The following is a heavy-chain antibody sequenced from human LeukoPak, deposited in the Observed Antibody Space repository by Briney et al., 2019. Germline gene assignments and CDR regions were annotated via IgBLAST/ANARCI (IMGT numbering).Heavy chain of an antibody. Sequence: SETLSLTCTVSGGSISSSSYYWGWIRQPPGKGLEWIGSIYCSGSTYYNPSLKSRVTISVDTSKNQFPLNLNSVTAADTAVYFCARDEGSAYPFDYWGQGTLVTVSS. CDR3: ARDEGSAYPFDY. CDR1: GGSISSSSYY. CDR2: IYCSGST. V-gene: IGHV4-39*06. D-gene: IGHD3-22*01. J-gene: IGHJ4*02.